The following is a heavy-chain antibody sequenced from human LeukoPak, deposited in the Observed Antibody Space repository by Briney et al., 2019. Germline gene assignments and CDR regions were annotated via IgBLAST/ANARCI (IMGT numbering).Heavy chain of an antibody. D-gene: IGHD2-15*01. CDR2: ISYDGSNK. Sequence: GGSLRLSCAASGFTFSSYAMHWVRQAPGKGLEWVAVISYDGSNKYYADSVKGRFTISRDNSKNTLYLQMNSLRAEDTAVYYCARDRARYCSGGSCHTSYYYGMDVWGQGTTVTVSS. CDR1: GFTFSSYA. CDR3: ARDRARYCSGGSCHTSYYYGMDV. J-gene: IGHJ6*02. V-gene: IGHV3-30-3*01.